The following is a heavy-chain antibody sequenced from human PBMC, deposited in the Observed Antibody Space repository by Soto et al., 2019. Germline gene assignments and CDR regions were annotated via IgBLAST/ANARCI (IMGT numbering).Heavy chain of an antibody. J-gene: IGHJ6*02. Sequence: QLQLQESGPGLVKPSETLSLTCTVSGGSISSSSYYWGWIRQPPGKGLEWIGSIYYSGSTYYNPSLKSRVTISVDTSKNQFSLKLSSVTAADTAVYYCARHIPPCSSTSCTGGYYYYYYGMDVWGQGTTVTVSS. CDR3: ARHIPPCSSTSCTGGYYYYYYGMDV. CDR1: GGSISSSSYY. D-gene: IGHD2-2*01. V-gene: IGHV4-39*01. CDR2: IYYSGST.